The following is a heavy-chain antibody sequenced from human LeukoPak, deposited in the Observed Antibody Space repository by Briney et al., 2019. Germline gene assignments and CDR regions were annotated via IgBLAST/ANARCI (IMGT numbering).Heavy chain of an antibody. CDR2: IRQDGDTK. CDR1: GFPFNAYW. Sequence: GGSLRLSCAASGFPFNAYWMTWVRQAPGKGLEWVANIRQDGDTKYYVDSVKGRFTISRDNAMNSLYLQMNSLRAEDTAIYYCARSLPYGTTWYGRSDFWGQGTLVTVSP. CDR3: ARSLPYGTTWYGRSDF. D-gene: IGHD6-13*01. V-gene: IGHV3-7*03. J-gene: IGHJ4*02.